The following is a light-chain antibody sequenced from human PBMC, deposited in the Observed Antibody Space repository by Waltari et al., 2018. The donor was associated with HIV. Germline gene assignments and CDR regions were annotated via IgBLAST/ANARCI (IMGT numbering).Light chain of an antibody. V-gene: IGLV3-21*03. J-gene: IGLJ3*02. CDR3: QVWDSSRDWV. Sequence: SNVLTQPPSVSLAPGKTARITCGGNNTGSKSVQWYQQRPGQAPVVVVFDDSDLPSGIPERFAGSNSGNTATLTISRVEAGDEADYYCQVWDSSRDWVFGGGTKLTVL. CDR2: DDS. CDR1: NTGSKS.